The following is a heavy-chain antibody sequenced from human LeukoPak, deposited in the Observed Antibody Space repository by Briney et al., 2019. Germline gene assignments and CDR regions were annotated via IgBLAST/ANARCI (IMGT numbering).Heavy chain of an antibody. J-gene: IGHJ4*02. CDR3: ARGESDDYLDY. CDR1: GDSLSSNSAA. V-gene: IGHV6-1*01. CDR2: TYYRSKWYN. Sequence: SQTLSLTCAISGDSLSSNSAAWNWTRQSPSRGLEWLGRTYYRSKWYNDYAVSVKSRITINPVTSKNQFSLHLNSVTSEDTAVYYCARGESDDYLDYWGQGTLVTVSS.